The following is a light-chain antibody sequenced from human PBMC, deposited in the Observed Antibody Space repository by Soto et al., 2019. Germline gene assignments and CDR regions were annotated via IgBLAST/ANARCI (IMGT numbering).Light chain of an antibody. CDR3: QQYNNWPLT. J-gene: IGKJ4*01. CDR2: GAS. Sequence: EIVMTQSPATLSVSPGERATLSCRASQSVSSNLAWYQQQPGQAPRLLIYGASTRATGFPARVSGSGSGTEFTLTISSLQSEDFAVYYCQQYNNWPLTFGGGTKV. V-gene: IGKV3-15*01. CDR1: QSVSSN.